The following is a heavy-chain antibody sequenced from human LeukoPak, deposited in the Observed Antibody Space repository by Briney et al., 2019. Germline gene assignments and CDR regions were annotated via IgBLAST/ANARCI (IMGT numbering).Heavy chain of an antibody. V-gene: IGHV3-48*01. CDR2: ISSSSSTI. Sequence: RGSLRLSCAASGFTFSSYSMNWVRQAPGKGLEWVSYISSSSSTIYYADSVKGRFTISRDNAKNSLYLQMNSLRAEDTAVYYCAREGVTYYDFWSGYYSDYWGQGTLVTVSS. CDR1: GFTFSSYS. D-gene: IGHD3-3*01. J-gene: IGHJ4*02. CDR3: AREGVTYYDFWSGYYSDY.